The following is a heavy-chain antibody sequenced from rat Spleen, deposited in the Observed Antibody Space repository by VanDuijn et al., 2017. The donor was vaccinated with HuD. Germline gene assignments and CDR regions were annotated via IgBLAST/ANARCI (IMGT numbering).Heavy chain of an antibody. D-gene: IGHD1-10*01. CDR3: ARPDYNKYVMDA. CDR1: GFTFSDYY. Sequence: EVQLVESGGGLVQPGRSLKVSCAVSGFTFSDYYMAWVRQAPKKGLEWVASISYEGSSTYYGDSVKGRFTISRDNAKSTLYLQMNSLRSEDTATYYCARPDYNKYVMDAWGQGASVTVSS. CDR2: ISYEGSST. J-gene: IGHJ4*01. V-gene: IGHV5-22*01.